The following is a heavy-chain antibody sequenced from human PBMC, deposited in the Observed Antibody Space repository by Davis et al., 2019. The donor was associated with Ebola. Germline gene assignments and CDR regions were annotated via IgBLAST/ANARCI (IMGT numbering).Heavy chain of an antibody. D-gene: IGHD6-13*01. J-gene: IGHJ4*02. Sequence: PGGSLRLSCAASGFTFSSYAMHWVRQAPGKGLEWVAVISYDGSNKYYADSVKGRFTISRDNSKNTLYLQMNSLRAEDTAVYYCARAQIAAGLDYWGQGTLVTVSS. CDR3: ARAQIAAGLDY. CDR1: GFTFSSYA. CDR2: ISYDGSNK. V-gene: IGHV3-30-3*01.